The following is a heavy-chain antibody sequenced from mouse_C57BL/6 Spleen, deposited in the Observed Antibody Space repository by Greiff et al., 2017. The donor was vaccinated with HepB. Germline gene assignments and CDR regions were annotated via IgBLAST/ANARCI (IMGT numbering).Heavy chain of an antibody. J-gene: IGHJ4*01. CDR3: ASYYGSSYNYAMDY. D-gene: IGHD1-1*01. V-gene: IGHV5-17*01. CDR2: ISSGSSTI. CDR1: GFTFSDYG. Sequence: EVQRVESGGGLVKPGGSLKLSCAASGFTFSDYGMHWVRQAPEKGLEWVAYISSGSSTIYYADTVKGRLTISRDNAKNTLFLQMTSLRSEDTAMYYCASYYGSSYNYAMDYWGQGTSVTVSS.